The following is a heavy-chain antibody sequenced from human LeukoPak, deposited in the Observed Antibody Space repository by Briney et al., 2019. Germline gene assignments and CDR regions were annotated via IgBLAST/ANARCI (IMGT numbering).Heavy chain of an antibody. CDR1: GFTFSSYS. CDR3: ARDIVVVVAAQKAFDI. D-gene: IGHD2-15*01. V-gene: IGHV3-21*01. CDR2: ISSSSSYI. J-gene: IGHJ3*02. Sequence: GGSLRLSCAASGFTFSSYSMNWVRQAPGKGLEWVSSISSSSSYIYYADSVKGRFTISRDNAKNSLHLQMNSLRAEDTAVYYCARDIVVVVAAQKAFDIWGQGTMVTVSS.